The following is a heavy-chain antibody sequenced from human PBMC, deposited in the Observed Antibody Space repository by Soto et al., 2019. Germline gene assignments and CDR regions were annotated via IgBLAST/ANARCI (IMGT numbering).Heavy chain of an antibody. D-gene: IGHD3-22*01. Sequence: WWSLRLSCSASVFTFSNYWMSWVRQAPGKGLEWVANINEDGSETHYVDSVKGRFTISRDNAKNSLHLQMNSLRAADTAVYYCARKESSVYYYAFDIWGQGTKVTVSS. V-gene: IGHV3-7*03. CDR3: ARKESSVYYYAFDI. J-gene: IGHJ3*02. CDR2: INEDGSET. CDR1: VFTFSNYW.